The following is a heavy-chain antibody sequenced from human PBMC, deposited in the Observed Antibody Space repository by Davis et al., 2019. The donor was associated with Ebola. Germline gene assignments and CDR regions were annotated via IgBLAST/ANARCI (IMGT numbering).Heavy chain of an antibody. J-gene: IGHJ4*02. CDR2: IFPSDSDT. V-gene: IGHV5-51*01. CDR1: GYNFSTHW. CDR3: ARLREYGRFDY. Sequence: KVSCKGSGYNFSTHWIGWVRQKPGKGLEWMGIIFPSDSDTRYNPSFQGQVTVSADKSISTAYLQWSSLKASDTAMYYCARLREYGRFDYWGQGTLVTVSS. D-gene: IGHD4-17*01.